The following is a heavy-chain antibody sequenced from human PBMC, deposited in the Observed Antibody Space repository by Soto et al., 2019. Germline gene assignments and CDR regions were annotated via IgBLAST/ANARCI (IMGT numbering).Heavy chain of an antibody. CDR1: GASMNSYH. Sequence: SETLSLTCTVSGASMNSYHWSWIRQPAGKGLEWIGHIHSSGSTNYNPSLKSRVTMSVDTSKTQFSLRLMSLTAADTAVYYCARDQGVAAAGITWFDPWGQGSRVTVSS. J-gene: IGHJ5*02. CDR3: ARDQGVAAAGITWFDP. D-gene: IGHD6-13*01. CDR2: IHSSGST. V-gene: IGHV4-4*07.